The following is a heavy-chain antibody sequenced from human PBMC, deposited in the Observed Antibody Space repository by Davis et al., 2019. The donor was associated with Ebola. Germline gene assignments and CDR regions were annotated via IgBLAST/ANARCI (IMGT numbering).Heavy chain of an antibody. J-gene: IGHJ4*02. CDR2: IFPRDSDT. CDR3: TRQGPTSWDS. CDR1: GYDFTSSW. Sequence: GESLKISCKGSGYDFTSSWIAWVRLMPGKGLEWMGIIFPRDSDTRYSPSFQGQVTISVDRSIRTAYLQWNSLKASDTAIYYCTRQGPTSWDSWGQGTLVTVSS. D-gene: IGHD2-2*01. V-gene: IGHV5-51*01.